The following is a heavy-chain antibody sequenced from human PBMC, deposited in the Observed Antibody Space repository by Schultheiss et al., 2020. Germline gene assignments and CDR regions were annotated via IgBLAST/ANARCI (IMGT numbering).Heavy chain of an antibody. J-gene: IGHJ6*03. CDR1: GFTLSDYY. V-gene: IGHV3-72*01. CDR2: TRNKANSYTK. D-gene: IGHD3-10*01. CDR3: TTVITMVRGDYYYMDV. Sequence: GGSLRLSCAVSGFTLSDYYMDWVRQAPGKGLEWVGRTRNKANSYTKEYAASVKGRFTISRDDSKNTLYLQMNSLKTEDTAVYYCTTVITMVRGDYYYMDVWGKGTTVTVSS.